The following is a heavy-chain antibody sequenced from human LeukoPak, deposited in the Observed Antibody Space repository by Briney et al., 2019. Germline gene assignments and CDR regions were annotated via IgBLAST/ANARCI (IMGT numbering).Heavy chain of an antibody. D-gene: IGHD3-22*01. V-gene: IGHV3-7*01. J-gene: IGHJ3*02. CDR3: AKGYYDNSAYPHAFDI. CDR2: IKQDGGEK. Sequence: GGSLRLSCAASGFTFSRYWMTWVRQAPGKGLEWVANIKQDGGEKYYVDSVKGRFTISRDNAKNSLYLQMNSLRAEDTAVYYCAKGYYDNSAYPHAFDIWGQGTMVTASS. CDR1: GFTFSRYW.